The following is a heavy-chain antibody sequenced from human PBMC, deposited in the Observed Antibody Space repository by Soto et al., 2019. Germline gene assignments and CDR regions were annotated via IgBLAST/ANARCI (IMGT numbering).Heavy chain of an antibody. Sequence: EVLLVESGGGLGQPGGSLRISCTASGFTFSNYEMHWVRQAPGKGLEWLSYISSGGSLIYYADSVQGRFTISRDNSKNSLYLQMTSLRAEDTAVYYCVRSRDWSQPLPNWGQGTLVSVSS. D-gene: IGHD1-1*01. V-gene: IGHV3-48*03. CDR2: ISSGGSLI. CDR3: VRSRDWSQPLPN. CDR1: GFTFSNYE. J-gene: IGHJ4*02.